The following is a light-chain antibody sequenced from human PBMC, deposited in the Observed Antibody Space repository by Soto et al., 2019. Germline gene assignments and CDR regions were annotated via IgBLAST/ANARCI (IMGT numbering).Light chain of an antibody. Sequence: NFMLTQPHSVSESPGKTVTISCTRSSGSIASNYVQWYQQRPGSAPTTVIYEDNERPSGVPDRFSGSIDRSSNSASLTISGLKTDDEADYYCQSYDSSRYVFGSGTKLT. CDR3: QSYDSSRYV. V-gene: IGLV6-57*04. CDR1: SGSIASNY. CDR2: EDN. J-gene: IGLJ1*01.